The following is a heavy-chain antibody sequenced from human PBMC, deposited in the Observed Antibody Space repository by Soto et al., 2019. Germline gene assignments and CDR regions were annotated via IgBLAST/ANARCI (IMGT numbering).Heavy chain of an antibody. Sequence: GGSLRLSCAASGFTFSSYGMHWVRQAPGKGLEWVAVISYDGSNKYYADSVKGRFTISRDNSKNTLYLQMNSLRAEDTAVYYCAKDTVLGLSGSYYYYFDYWGQGTLVTVSS. CDR3: AKDTVLGLSGSYYYYFDY. CDR1: GFTFSSYG. D-gene: IGHD1-26*01. CDR2: ISYDGSNK. V-gene: IGHV3-30*18. J-gene: IGHJ4*02.